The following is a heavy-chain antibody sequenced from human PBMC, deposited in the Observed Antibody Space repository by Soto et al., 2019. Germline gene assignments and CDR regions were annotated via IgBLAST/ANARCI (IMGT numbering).Heavy chain of an antibody. CDR3: ARAYSDAFDI. V-gene: IGHV3-11*01. Sequence: PGGSLRLSCAASGFTFSDYYMTWIRQAPGKGLEWVSYISSSGTGIYYPDSMKGRFTISRDNAKNSLYLQMSSLRAEDTAVYYCARAYSDAFDIWGQGTMVTVSS. CDR2: ISSSGTGI. D-gene: IGHD2-15*01. J-gene: IGHJ3*02. CDR1: GFTFSDYY.